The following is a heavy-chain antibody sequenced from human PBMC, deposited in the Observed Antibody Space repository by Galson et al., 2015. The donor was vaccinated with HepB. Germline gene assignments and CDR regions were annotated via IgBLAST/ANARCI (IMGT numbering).Heavy chain of an antibody. D-gene: IGHD3-10*01. Sequence: SVKVSCKASGYTFTSYAMHWVRQAPGQRLEWMGWINAGNGNTKYSQKFQGRVTITRDTFASTAYMELSSLRSEDTAVYYCARRRGSGSYYNTNWFDPWGQGTLVTVSS. CDR1: GYTFTSYA. V-gene: IGHV1-3*01. J-gene: IGHJ5*02. CDR2: INAGNGNT. CDR3: ARRRGSGSYYNTNWFDP.